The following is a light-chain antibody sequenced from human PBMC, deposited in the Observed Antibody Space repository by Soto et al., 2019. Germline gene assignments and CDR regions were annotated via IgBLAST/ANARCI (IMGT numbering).Light chain of an antibody. V-gene: IGKV3-15*01. CDR1: QSVNSN. J-gene: IGKJ4*01. Sequence: EIAMTQSPATLSVSPGERATLSCRASQSVNSNLAWYQQKPGQAPRLLIYGASTRATGIPARFSGSGSGTEFTVTISSLQSEDFAVYYCQQYGDWPLTFGGGAKVEIE. CDR3: QQYGDWPLT. CDR2: GAS.